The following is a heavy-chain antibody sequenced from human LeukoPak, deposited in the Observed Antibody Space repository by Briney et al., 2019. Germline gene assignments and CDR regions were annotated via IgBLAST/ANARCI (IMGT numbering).Heavy chain of an antibody. CDR1: GXTFSSYS. CDR3: ARDPSFLGDLYWYFDL. Sequence: GGSLRLSCAASGXTFSSYSLHWVRQAPGKGLEWVAVIWYDGSNKYYADSVKGRFTISRDNSKNTLYLQMNSLRAEDTAVYYCARDPSFLGDLYWYFDLWGRGTLVTVSS. D-gene: IGHD2-21*02. V-gene: IGHV3-33*08. J-gene: IGHJ2*01. CDR2: IWYDGSNK.